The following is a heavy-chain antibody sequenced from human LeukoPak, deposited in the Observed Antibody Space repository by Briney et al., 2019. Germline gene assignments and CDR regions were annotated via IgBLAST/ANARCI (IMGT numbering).Heavy chain of an antibody. CDR2: ISWNSGSI. Sequence: PGRSLRLSCAASGFTFDDYAMHWVRQAPGKGLEWVSGISWNSGSIGYADSVKGRFTISRDNAKNSLYLQMNSLRAEDTALYYCAKAVLGIAAAGTGFDYWGQGTLVTVSS. CDR3: AKAVLGIAAAGTGFDY. D-gene: IGHD6-13*01. J-gene: IGHJ4*02. CDR1: GFTFDDYA. V-gene: IGHV3-9*01.